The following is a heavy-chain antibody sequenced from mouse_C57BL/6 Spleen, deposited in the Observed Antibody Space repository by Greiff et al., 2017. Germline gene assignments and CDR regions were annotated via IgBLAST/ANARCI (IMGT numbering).Heavy chain of an antibody. CDR3: ARAGDLLGQDAMDD. D-gene: IGHD4-1*01. Sequence: VQLQQSVAELVRPGASVKLSCTASGFTIKNTYMHWVKQRPEQGLEWIGRIDPANGNTKYAPKFQGQATITADTSSNTAYLQLSSLTSEDTAIYYCARAGDLLGQDAMDDWGQGTSVTVAS. CDR1: GFTIKNTY. CDR2: IDPANGNT. J-gene: IGHJ4*01. V-gene: IGHV14-3*01.